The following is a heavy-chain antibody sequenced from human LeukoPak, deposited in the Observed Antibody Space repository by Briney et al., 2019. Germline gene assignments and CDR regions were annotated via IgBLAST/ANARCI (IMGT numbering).Heavy chain of an antibody. D-gene: IGHD2-21*02. CDR2: ISSSGSTI. Sequence: GGSLRLSCAASGFTFSDYYMSWIRQAPGKGLEWVSYISSSGSTIYYADSVKGRFTISRDNAKNLLYLQMNSLRAEDTAVYYCARDLDPSYCGGDCHSGFDYWGQGTLVTVSS. V-gene: IGHV3-11*01. CDR1: GFTFSDYY. CDR3: ARDLDPSYCGGDCHSGFDY. J-gene: IGHJ4*02.